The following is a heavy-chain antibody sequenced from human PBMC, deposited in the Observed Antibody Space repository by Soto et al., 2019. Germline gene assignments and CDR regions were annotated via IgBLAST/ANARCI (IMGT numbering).Heavy chain of an antibody. V-gene: IGHV3-23*01. Sequence: EVPLLEPGGGLVQPGGSLRLSCAASGFTFSSYAMTWVLQAPGKGLEWFSASSGSGGSSYYADSVKGRFTISRDNSKNKLYLHMSSLRAEGTAVYYCAYISTPFDYWGRGTLVPVSS. CDR2: SSGSGGSS. D-gene: IGHD6-13*01. CDR1: GFTFSSYA. J-gene: IGHJ4*02. CDR3: AYISTPFDY.